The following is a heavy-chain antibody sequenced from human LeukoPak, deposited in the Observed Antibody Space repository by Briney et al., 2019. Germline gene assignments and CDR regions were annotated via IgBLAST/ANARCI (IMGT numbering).Heavy chain of an antibody. CDR1: GFTFSSYA. Sequence: PGGSLRLSCAASGFTFSSYAMSWVRQAPGKGLEWVSAISGSGGSTYYADSVKGRFTISRDNSKNTLYLQMNSLRAEDTAVYYCAKDPSHYCSYYYDSSGRSYWGQGTLVTVSS. CDR2: ISGSGGST. V-gene: IGHV3-23*01. CDR3: AKDPSHYCSYYYDSSGRSY. D-gene: IGHD3-22*01. J-gene: IGHJ4*02.